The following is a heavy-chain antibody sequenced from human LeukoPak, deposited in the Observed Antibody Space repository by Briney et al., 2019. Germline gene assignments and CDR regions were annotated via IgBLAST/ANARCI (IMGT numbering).Heavy chain of an antibody. V-gene: IGHV3-30*02. CDR1: GFTFSTYG. D-gene: IGHD2-2*01. CDR2: IRYDGNNK. J-gene: IGHJ4*02. CDR3: AKIEGKYQLANVPDH. Sequence: PGGSLKLSCAASGFTFSTYGMHWVRQAPGKGLEWVAFIRYDGNNKYYADFVKGRFTISRDNSTNTLYLHMNSLRTEDTAVYYCAKIEGKYQLANVPDHWGQGTLVTVSS.